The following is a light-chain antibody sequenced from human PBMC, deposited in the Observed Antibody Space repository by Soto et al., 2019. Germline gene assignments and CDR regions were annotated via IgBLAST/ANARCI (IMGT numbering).Light chain of an antibody. V-gene: IGKV3-20*01. CDR2: GAS. CDR3: QQYGNSRWT. Sequence: EIVVTQSPGTLSLSPGERATLSCRASQSVNSRYLAWYQQKPGQAPRLLISGASTRATGIPDRFSGSGSGTDFTLTISRLEPEDFAVYYCQQYGNSRWTFGQGTKVEIK. J-gene: IGKJ1*01. CDR1: QSVNSRY.